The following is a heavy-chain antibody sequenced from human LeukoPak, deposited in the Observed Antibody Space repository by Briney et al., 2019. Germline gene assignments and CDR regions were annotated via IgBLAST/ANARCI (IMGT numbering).Heavy chain of an antibody. V-gene: IGHV3-21*01. J-gene: IGHJ4*02. CDR3: ARLGLYSSGWYSDY. D-gene: IGHD6-19*01. CDR2: ISTSSTYI. Sequence: PGGSLRLSCAASGFTFSSYSMNWVRQAPGKGLEWVSSISTSSTYIYYADSVKGRFTISRDNAKNSLYLQMNSLRAEDTAVYYCARLGLYSSGWYSDYWGQGNLVTASS. CDR1: GFTFSSYS.